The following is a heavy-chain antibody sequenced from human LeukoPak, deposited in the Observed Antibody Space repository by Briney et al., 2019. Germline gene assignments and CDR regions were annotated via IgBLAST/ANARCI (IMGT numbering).Heavy chain of an antibody. CDR2: ISGDGRGT. V-gene: IGHV3-74*01. D-gene: IGHD6-13*01. CDR1: GFIFTDYW. J-gene: IGHJ4*02. Sequence: GGSLRLSCAASGFIFTDYWMHWVRQGPGKELVWVARISGDGRGTTYADSVKGRFTISRDNAKSTAFLQMKSLRAEDTAVYYCAKDMWEGYSSSWGGFDYWGQGTLVTVSS. CDR3: AKDMWEGYSSSWGGFDY.